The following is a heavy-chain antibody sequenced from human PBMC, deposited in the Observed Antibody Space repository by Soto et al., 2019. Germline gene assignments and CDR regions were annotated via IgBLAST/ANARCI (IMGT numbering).Heavy chain of an antibody. V-gene: IGHV4-39*01. Sequence: PSETLSLSCTVSGGSISSTGFYWAWIRQPPGKGLEWIGSIYYSGNTYYNPSLRSRVTISVDTSKNQFSLKLNSVTAADTAIYYCASQGRGLSNENWIDPWGQATLVSVSS. J-gene: IGHJ5*02. CDR1: GGSISSTGFY. D-gene: IGHD3-3*02. CDR2: IYYSGNT. CDR3: ASQGRGLSNENWIDP.